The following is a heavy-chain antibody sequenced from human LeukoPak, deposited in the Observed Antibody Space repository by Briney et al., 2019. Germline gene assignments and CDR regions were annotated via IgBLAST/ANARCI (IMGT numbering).Heavy chain of an antibody. D-gene: IGHD2-2*01. V-gene: IGHV4-59*08. J-gene: IGHJ3*02. Sequence: SETLSLTCIVSGASLSGYYWSWIRQPPGKGLEWIGYIYYRGSTNYNPSLKSRVTISVDTSKNQFSLKLSSVTAADTAVYFCAGIGQYQLLPHAFDIWGQGTMVTVSS. CDR3: AGIGQYQLLPHAFDI. CDR2: IYYRGST. CDR1: GASLSGYY.